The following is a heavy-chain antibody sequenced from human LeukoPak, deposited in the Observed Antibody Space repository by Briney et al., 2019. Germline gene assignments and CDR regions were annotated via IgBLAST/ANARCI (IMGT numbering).Heavy chain of an antibody. Sequence: PGGSLRLSCAASGFTFSSYAMSWVRQAPGKGLEWVSAISGSGGSTYYADSVKGRFTISRDNSKNTLYLQMNSLRAEDTAVYYCAKDRSGGSSPYAPDAFDIWGQGTMVTVSS. V-gene: IGHV3-23*01. CDR3: AKDRSGGSSPYAPDAFDI. CDR1: GFTFSSYA. J-gene: IGHJ3*02. CDR2: ISGSGGST. D-gene: IGHD2-15*01.